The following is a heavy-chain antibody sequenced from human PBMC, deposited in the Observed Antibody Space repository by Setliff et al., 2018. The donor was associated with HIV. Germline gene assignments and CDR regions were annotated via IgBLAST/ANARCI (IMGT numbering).Heavy chain of an antibody. D-gene: IGHD4-4*01. CDR2: INWNGGST. CDR1: GFTFDDYG. CDR3: AKDRALFTVPVLGRLGFDY. J-gene: IGHJ4*02. V-gene: IGHV3-20*04. Sequence: PGGSLRLSCAASGFTFDDYGMSWVRQAPGKGLEWVSGINWNGGSTGYADSVKGRFTISRDNAKNSLYLHLNSLRGEDTAVYFCAKDRALFTVPVLGRLGFDYWGRGTLVTVSS.